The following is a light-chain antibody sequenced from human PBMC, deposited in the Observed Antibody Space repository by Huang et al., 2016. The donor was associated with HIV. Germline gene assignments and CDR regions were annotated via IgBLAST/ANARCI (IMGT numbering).Light chain of an antibody. Sequence: DIIMTQSPDSLAVSLGERATLNCRSSQSVSSSSTSKDYMAWFQQKPGQPPRLLLFGASTREAGVPDRFSGSGSGTHFTLTIANLEAEDAAIYYCQQYYSSPQTFGQGTRVEVK. J-gene: IGKJ1*01. CDR1: QSVSSSSTSKDY. CDR2: GAS. V-gene: IGKV4-1*01. CDR3: QQYYSSPQT.